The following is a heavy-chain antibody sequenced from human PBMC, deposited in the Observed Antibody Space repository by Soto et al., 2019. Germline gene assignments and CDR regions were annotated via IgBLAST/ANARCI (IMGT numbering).Heavy chain of an antibody. CDR2: IYHSGST. D-gene: IGHD3-3*01. V-gene: IGHV4-38-2*02. J-gene: IGHJ6*02. CDR3: ARDWYYDFWSGYYTGYYGMDV. Sequence: SETLSLTCAVSGYSISSGYYWGWIRQPPGKGLEWIGSIYHSGSTYYNPSLKSRVTISVDTSKNQFSLKLSSVTAADTAVYYCARDWYYDFWSGYYTGYYGMDVWGQGTTVTVYS. CDR1: GYSISSGYY.